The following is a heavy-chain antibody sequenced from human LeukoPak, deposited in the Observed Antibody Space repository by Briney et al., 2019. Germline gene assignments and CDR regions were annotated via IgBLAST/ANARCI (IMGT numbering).Heavy chain of an antibody. Sequence: SETLSLTCTVSGGSISSYYWSWIRQPPGKGLEWIGYIYYSGSTNYNPSLKSRVTISVDTSKNQFSLKLSSVAAADTAVYYCARRAFSSGYYYFDYWGQGTLVTVSS. CDR1: GGSISSYY. J-gene: IGHJ4*02. CDR3: ARRAFSSGYYYFDY. CDR2: IYYSGST. D-gene: IGHD3-22*01. V-gene: IGHV4-59*08.